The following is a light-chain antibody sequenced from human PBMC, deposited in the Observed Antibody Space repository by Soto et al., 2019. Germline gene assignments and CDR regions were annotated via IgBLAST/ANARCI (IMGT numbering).Light chain of an antibody. CDR1: NIGSKS. Sequence: SYELTQSPSVSVAPGKTATIPCGGNNIGSKSVHWYQQKPGQAPVLVINNEVDRPSGIPERFSGSNSGNTATLTITRVDAGDEADYYCHVWDSGSDHPVFGGGTKVTVL. CDR2: NEV. J-gene: IGLJ2*01. CDR3: HVWDSGSDHPV. V-gene: IGLV3-21*04.